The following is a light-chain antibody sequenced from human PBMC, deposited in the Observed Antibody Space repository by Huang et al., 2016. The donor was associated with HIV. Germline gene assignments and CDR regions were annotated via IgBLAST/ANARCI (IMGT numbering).Light chain of an antibody. CDR2: LGS. V-gene: IGKV2-28*01. CDR3: MQALQTPLT. CDR1: QRLLHSNGYNY. J-gene: IGKJ4*01. Sequence: DIVMTQSPLSLPVIPGEPASISCRSSQRLLHSNGYNYLDWYLQKPGQAPQLLIYLGSNRASGVPDRFSGSGSGTEFTLKISRVEAEDVGVYYCMQALQTPLTFGGGTKVEMK.